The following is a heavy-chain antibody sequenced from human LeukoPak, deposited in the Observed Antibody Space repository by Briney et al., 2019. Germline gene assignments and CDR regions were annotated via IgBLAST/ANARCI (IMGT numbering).Heavy chain of an antibody. D-gene: IGHD6-19*01. CDR1: GFTVSSNY. CDR3: ASDSSGWYGTPLGY. J-gene: IGHJ4*02. CDR2: IYSGGST. Sequence: GGSLRLSCAASGFTVSSNYMSWVRQAPGKGLEWVSAIYSGGSTYYADSVKGRFTISRDNSKNTLYLQMNSLRAEDTAVYYCASDSSGWYGTPLGYWGQGTLVTVSS. V-gene: IGHV3-66*01.